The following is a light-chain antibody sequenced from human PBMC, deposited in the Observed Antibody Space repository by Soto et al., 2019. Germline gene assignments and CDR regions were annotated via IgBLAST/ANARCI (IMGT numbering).Light chain of an antibody. CDR3: SSYTSSSNLT. CDR2: DVS. CDR1: SSDVGGYNY. V-gene: IGLV2-14*01. Sequence: QSALTQPASVSGSPGQSITISCTGTSSDVGGYNYVSWYQQHPGKAPKLMIYDVSNRPSGVSNRFSGSKSGNTASLPISGLQAEDEADYYCSSYTSSSNLTFRGGTKLAVL. J-gene: IGLJ2*01.